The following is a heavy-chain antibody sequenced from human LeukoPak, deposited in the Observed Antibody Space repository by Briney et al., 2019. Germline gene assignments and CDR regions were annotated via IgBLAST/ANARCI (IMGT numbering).Heavy chain of an antibody. CDR3: ARRETEGYYDFWSGYSFEYFQH. J-gene: IGHJ1*01. CDR2: IYYSGST. Sequence: SETLSLTCTVSGGSISSSSYYWGWIRQPPGKGLEWIGSIYYSGSTYYNPSLKSRVTISVDTSKNQFSLKLSSVTAADTAVYYCARRETEGYYDFWSGYSFEYFQHWGQGTLVTVSS. D-gene: IGHD3-3*01. CDR1: GGSISSSSYY. V-gene: IGHV4-39*01.